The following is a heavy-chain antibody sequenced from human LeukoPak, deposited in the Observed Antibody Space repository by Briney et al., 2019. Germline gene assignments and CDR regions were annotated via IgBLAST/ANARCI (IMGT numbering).Heavy chain of an antibody. Sequence: PSETLSLTCAVYGGSFSGYYWTWIRQPPGKGLEWIGEINHSGSSNYSPSLKSRVTISVDTSKNQFSLKLSSVTAADTAVYYCARRYPSSGWPFDYWGQGTLVTVSS. CDR1: GGSFSGYY. J-gene: IGHJ4*02. CDR3: ARRYPSSGWPFDY. CDR2: INHSGSS. D-gene: IGHD6-19*01. V-gene: IGHV4-34*01.